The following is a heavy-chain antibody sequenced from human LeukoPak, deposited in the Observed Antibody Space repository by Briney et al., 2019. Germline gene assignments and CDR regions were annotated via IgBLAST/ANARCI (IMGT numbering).Heavy chain of an antibody. V-gene: IGHV3-23*01. D-gene: IGHD6-19*01. Sequence: GGSLRLSCAASGFTFSSYALSWVRQPPGKGLEWVSVISGSGGNTYYADSVKGRFAISRDNSKNTLYLEMNSLRAEDTAVYYCARQPSAGAFDYWGQGTLVTVSS. CDR2: ISGSGGNT. CDR3: ARQPSAGAFDY. J-gene: IGHJ4*02. CDR1: GFTFSSYA.